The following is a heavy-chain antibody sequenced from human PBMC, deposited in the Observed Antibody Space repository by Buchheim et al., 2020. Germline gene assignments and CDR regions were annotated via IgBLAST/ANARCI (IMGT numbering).Heavy chain of an antibody. CDR3: ARDLSDYGDYVGGDYFDY. Sequence: QVQLVQSGAEVKKPGASVKVSCKASGYTFTSYYMHWVRQAPGQGLEWMGIINPSGGSTSYAQKFQGRVTMTRDTSTSTVYMELSSLRSEDTAVYYCARDLSDYGDYVGGDYFDYWGQGTL. V-gene: IGHV1-46*01. CDR2: INPSGGST. J-gene: IGHJ4*02. D-gene: IGHD4-17*01. CDR1: GYTFTSYY.